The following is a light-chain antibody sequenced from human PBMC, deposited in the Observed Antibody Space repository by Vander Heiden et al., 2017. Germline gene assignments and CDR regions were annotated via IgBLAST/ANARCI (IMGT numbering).Light chain of an antibody. Sequence: QSALTQPRSVSGSPGQSVTISCTGTSSDVGRYNFVSWDQKYPGKAPRVIIYDVTKRPSGVPDRFSGSKSGNTASLTISGLQADDEADYYCCSFVDRFTFVFGTGTEVTVL. CDR2: DVT. J-gene: IGLJ1*01. CDR1: SSDVGRYNF. CDR3: CSFVDRFTFV. V-gene: IGLV2-11*01.